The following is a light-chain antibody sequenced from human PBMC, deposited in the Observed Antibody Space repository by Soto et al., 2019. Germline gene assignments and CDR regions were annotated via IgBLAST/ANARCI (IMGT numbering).Light chain of an antibody. CDR2: KAS. CDR1: QTISSW. CDR3: QQHNDYTAVT. V-gene: IGKV1-5*03. J-gene: IGKJ2*01. Sequence: DIQMTQSPSTLSGSVGDRVTITCRASQTISSWLAWYQQKPGKAPKLLIYKASTLKSGVPSRFSGSGSGTEFTLTISSLQPDDFATYYCQQHNDYTAVTFGQGTKVDIK.